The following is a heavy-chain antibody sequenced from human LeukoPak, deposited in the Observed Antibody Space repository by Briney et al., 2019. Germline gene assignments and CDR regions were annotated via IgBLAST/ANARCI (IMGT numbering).Heavy chain of an antibody. CDR2: IYYSGST. V-gene: IGHV4-39*01. J-gene: IGHJ4*02. CDR3: ASSYPSWDY. Sequence: SETLSLTCTVSGGSISSSSYYWGWIRQPPGKGLEWIGSIYYSGSTYYNPSLKSRVTISVDTSKNQFSLKLSSVTAADTAVYYCASSYPSWDYWGQGTLVTASS. CDR1: GGSISSSSYY.